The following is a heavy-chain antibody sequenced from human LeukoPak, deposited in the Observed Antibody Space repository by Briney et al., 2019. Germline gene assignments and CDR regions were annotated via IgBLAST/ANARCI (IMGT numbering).Heavy chain of an antibody. D-gene: IGHD1-26*01. V-gene: IGHV3-21*01. J-gene: IGHJ6*03. CDR3: ARGGPGRSLTIVPERTKYYMDV. CDR2: FSSSGRYI. Sequence: GGSLRLSCAASGFTLSSYTMNWVRQAPGKGLERVSSFSSSGRYIYYVDSVKSRFTISRDNAKNSLYLQMNSLRAEDTAVYYCARGGPGRSLTIVPERTKYYMDVWGKGATVTVSS. CDR1: GFTLSSYT.